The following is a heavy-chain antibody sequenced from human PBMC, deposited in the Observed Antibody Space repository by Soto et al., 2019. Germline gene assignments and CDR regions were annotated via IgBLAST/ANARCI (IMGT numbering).Heavy chain of an antibody. Sequence: PGGSLRLSCAASGFTFSSYAMHWVRQAPGKGLEWVAVISYDGSNKYYADSVKGRFTISRDNSKNTLYLQMNSLRAEDTAVYYCARELKQYASGGMDVWGQGTTVTVSS. CDR2: ISYDGSNK. D-gene: IGHD2-2*01. CDR1: GFTFSSYA. CDR3: ARELKQYASGGMDV. V-gene: IGHV3-30-3*01. J-gene: IGHJ6*02.